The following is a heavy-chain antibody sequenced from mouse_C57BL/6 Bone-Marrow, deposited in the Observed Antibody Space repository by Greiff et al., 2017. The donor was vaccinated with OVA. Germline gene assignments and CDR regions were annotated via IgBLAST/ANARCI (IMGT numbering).Heavy chain of an antibody. CDR3: ARGGYSDYGEWLAY. J-gene: IGHJ3*01. CDR2: IYPRSGNT. V-gene: IGHV1-81*01. CDR1: GYTFTSYG. D-gene: IGHD2-13*01. Sequence: VQLQQSGAELARPGASVKLSCKASGYTFTSYGISWVKQRTGQGLEWIGEIYPRSGNTYYNEKFKGKATLTADKSSSTAYMELRSLTSEDSAVYFCARGGYSDYGEWLAYWGQGTLVTVSA.